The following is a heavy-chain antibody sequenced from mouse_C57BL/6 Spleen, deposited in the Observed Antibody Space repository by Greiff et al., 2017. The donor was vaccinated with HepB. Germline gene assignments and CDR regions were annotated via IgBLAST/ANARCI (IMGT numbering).Heavy chain of an antibody. V-gene: IGHV5-4*01. CDR3: ARVRPLPYFDV. CDR2: ISDGGSYT. Sequence: VQLKESGGGLVKPGGSLKLSCAASGFTFSSYAMSWVRQTPEKRLEWVATISDGGSYTYYPDNVKGRFTISRDNAKNNLYLQMSNLKSEDTAMYYCARVRPLPYFDVWGTGTTVTVSS. D-gene: IGHD5-1*01. CDR1: GFTFSSYA. J-gene: IGHJ1*03.